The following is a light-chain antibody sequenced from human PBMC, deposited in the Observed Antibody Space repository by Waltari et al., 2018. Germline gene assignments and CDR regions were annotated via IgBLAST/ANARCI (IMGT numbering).Light chain of an antibody. V-gene: IGLV2-8*01. CDR1: DDDIGGYEY. CDR3: SSSAGRNIVI. CDR2: EVT. J-gene: IGLJ2*01. Sequence: QSALTQPPSASGSPGQSVTISCTGTDDDIGGYEYVSWYHQHTGKAPKVLIYEVTKRPSGFPDRFSGSKSGNTASLTVSGLQAEDEADYYCSSSAGRNIVIFGGGTKLTVL.